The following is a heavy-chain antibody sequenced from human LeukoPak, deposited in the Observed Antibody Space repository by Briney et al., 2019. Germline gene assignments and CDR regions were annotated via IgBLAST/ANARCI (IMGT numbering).Heavy chain of an antibody. Sequence: ASLRVSCKASGYTFTSCGVSWGRKRPGQGHEWMGWISAYNGNTNFAQKHQSRLTMTTDTSTSTAYMDLRSLRSDDTAVYYCARDQAATNTQVRFCLDWGQGTLVTVSS. D-gene: IGHD3-9*01. J-gene: IGHJ4*02. CDR2: ISAYNGNT. CDR3: ARDQAATNTQVRFCLD. CDR1: GYTFTSCG. V-gene: IGHV1-18*01.